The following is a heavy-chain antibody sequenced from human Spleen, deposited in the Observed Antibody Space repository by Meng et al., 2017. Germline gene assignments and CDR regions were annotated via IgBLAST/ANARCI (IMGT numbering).Heavy chain of an antibody. V-gene: IGHV1-3*01. CDR2: ISAANGNT. CDR1: GYSFITYA. CDR3: ARTTVTGYLDY. J-gene: IGHJ4*02. Sequence: QVQLVQSGVEVKKPGASMKVSCKASGYSFITYAMHWVRQAPGQRLEWMGWISAANGNTKYSQKFQGRVTITRDTSANTAYMELSSLRSEDTAFYYCARTTVTGYLDYWGQGTLVTVSS. D-gene: IGHD2-21*02.